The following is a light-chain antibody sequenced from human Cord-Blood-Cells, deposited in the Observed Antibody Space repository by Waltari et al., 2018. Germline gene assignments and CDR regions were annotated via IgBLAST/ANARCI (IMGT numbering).Light chain of an antibody. CDR2: AAS. CDR1: QRIRSY. Sequence: DIPMSQSPSSLSASVGDSVTITCRASQRIRSYLNWYQQKPGKAPKLLIDAASSLQSGVPSRFSGSGSGTDFTLTISSLQPEDFATYYCQQSYSTPPWTFGQGTKLEIK. CDR3: QQSYSTPPWT. V-gene: IGKV1-39*01. J-gene: IGKJ1*01.